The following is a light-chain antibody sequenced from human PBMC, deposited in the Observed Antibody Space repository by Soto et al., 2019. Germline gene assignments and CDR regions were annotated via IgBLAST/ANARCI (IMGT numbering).Light chain of an antibody. J-gene: IGKJ1*01. CDR1: QTISSW. V-gene: IGKV1-5*03. CDR3: QQYNSYSPT. Sequence: DIKMTQSPSTLSGSVGDRVTITCRASQTISSWLAWYQQKPGKAPKLLIYKASTLKSGVPSRFSGSGSGTDFTLTISGLQPGDSATYYCQQYNSYSPTFGQGTKVDI. CDR2: KAS.